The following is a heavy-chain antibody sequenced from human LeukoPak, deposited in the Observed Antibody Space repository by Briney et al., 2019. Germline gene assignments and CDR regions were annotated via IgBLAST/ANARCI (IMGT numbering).Heavy chain of an antibody. CDR1: GFTFSSDS. Sequence: PGGSLRLSCAASGFTFSSDSMNWVRQAPGKGLEWVSSISTDSSYIYYADSVKGRFTISRDNAKSSLHLQMNSLRAEDTAVYYCARMLWFGELRALGYWGQGTLVTVSA. J-gene: IGHJ4*02. CDR2: ISTDSSYI. CDR3: ARMLWFGELRALGY. V-gene: IGHV3-21*01. D-gene: IGHD3-10*01.